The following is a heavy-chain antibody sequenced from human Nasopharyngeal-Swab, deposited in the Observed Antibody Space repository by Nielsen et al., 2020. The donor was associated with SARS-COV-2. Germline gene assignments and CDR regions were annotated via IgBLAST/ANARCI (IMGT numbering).Heavy chain of an antibody. CDR1: GFTFSSYA. V-gene: IGHV3-30-3*01. Sequence: GESLKISCAASGFTFSSYAMHWVRQAPGKGLEWVAVISYDGSNKYYADSVKGRFTISRDNSKNTLYLQMNSLRAEDTAVYYCARDAPAHYGAFYWGRGTLVTVSS. CDR3: ARDAPAHYGAFY. CDR2: ISYDGSNK. D-gene: IGHD4-17*01. J-gene: IGHJ4*02.